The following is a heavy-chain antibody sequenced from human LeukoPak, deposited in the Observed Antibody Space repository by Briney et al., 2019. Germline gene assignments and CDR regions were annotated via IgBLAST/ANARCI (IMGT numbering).Heavy chain of an antibody. V-gene: IGHV3-33*01. D-gene: IGHD6-6*01. Sequence: GGSLRLSCAASGFTFSSYGMHWVRQAPGKGLEWVAVIWYDGSNKYYADSVKGRFTISRDNSENTLYLQMNSLRAEDTAVYYCARESSIAARPFDFWGQGTLVTVSS. J-gene: IGHJ4*02. CDR2: IWYDGSNK. CDR1: GFTFSSYG. CDR3: ARESSIAARPFDF.